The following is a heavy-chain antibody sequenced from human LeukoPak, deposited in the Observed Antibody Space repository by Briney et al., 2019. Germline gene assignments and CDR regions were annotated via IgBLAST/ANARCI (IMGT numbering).Heavy chain of an antibody. Sequence: GGSLRLSCAASGFTFSSYAMSWVRQAPGKGLEWVSAISGSGGSTYCADSVKGRFTISRDNSKNTLYLQMNSLRAEDTAVYYCAKDNDNLGIFDYWGQGTLVTVSS. CDR3: AKDNDNLGIFDY. J-gene: IGHJ4*02. CDR1: GFTFSSYA. V-gene: IGHV3-23*01. D-gene: IGHD7-27*01. CDR2: ISGSGGST.